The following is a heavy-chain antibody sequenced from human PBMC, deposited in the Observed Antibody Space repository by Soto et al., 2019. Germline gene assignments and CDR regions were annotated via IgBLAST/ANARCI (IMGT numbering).Heavy chain of an antibody. J-gene: IGHJ6*02. Sequence: GASVKVSCKASGYTFTSYDISWVRQATGQGLEWMGGIIPIFVTANYAQKFQGRVTITADKSTSSAYKELSSLRSEDTAVYYCARVPDIVVVPAAIRGEPYYYYYGMDVWGQGTTVTVSS. CDR3: ARVPDIVVVPAAIRGEPYYYYYGMDV. V-gene: IGHV1-69*06. CDR2: IIPIFVTA. D-gene: IGHD2-2*02. CDR1: GYTFTSYD.